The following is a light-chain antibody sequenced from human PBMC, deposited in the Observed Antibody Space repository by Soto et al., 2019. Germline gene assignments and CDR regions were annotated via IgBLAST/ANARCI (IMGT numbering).Light chain of an antibody. J-gene: IGLJ2*01. V-gene: IGLV1-40*01. CDR2: GNT. CDR3: QSYDTSLVGVV. CDR1: SSNIGAGYD. Sequence: QSVLTQPPSASGAPGQTVTISCTGSSSNIGAGYDVYWYQQFPGKAPKLLIYGNTNRPSGVPDRFSGSKSGASASLAITGLQADDEADYYCQSYDTSLVGVVFGGGTKLTVL.